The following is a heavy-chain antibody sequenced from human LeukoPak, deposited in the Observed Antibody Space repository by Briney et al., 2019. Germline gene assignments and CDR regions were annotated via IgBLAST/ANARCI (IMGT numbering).Heavy chain of an antibody. Sequence: PGGSLRLSCAASGFTFSSYWMHWVRQAPGKGLVWVSRINSDGSSTIYADSVKGRFTISRDNAKNTLYLQMNSLRAEDTAVYYCARDLGYYYDSSGYYYYYYGMDVWGQGTTVTVSS. CDR3: ARDLGYYYDSSGYYYYYYGMDV. CDR1: GFTFSSYW. D-gene: IGHD3-22*01. CDR2: INSDGSST. J-gene: IGHJ6*02. V-gene: IGHV3-74*01.